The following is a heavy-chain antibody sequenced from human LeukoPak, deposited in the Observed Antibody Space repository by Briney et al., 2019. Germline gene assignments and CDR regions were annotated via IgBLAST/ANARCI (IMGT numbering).Heavy chain of an antibody. Sequence: GGSLRLSCAASGSAFSNFWMSWVRQAPGKGLEWVANIKADGSEEFYVDSVKGRFTISRDNAENSLSLQMNSLRAEDTAVYYCAKDPHNWGYYFDYWGQGTLVTVSS. CDR1: GSAFSNFW. D-gene: IGHD7-27*01. V-gene: IGHV3-7*03. CDR3: AKDPHNWGYYFDY. J-gene: IGHJ4*02. CDR2: IKADGSEE.